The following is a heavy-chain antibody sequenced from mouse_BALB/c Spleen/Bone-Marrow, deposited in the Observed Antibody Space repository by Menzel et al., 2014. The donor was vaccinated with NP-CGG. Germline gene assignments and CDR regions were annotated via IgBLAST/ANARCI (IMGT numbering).Heavy chain of an antibody. D-gene: IGHD2-3*01. J-gene: IGHJ4*01. V-gene: IGHV1-14*01. CDR3: ARRWLPYAMDY. CDR2: INPYNDGT. Sequence: EVQLQQSGPELVKPGASVKMSCKASGYTFTSYIMHWVKQKPGQGLEWIGYINPYNDGTKYNEKFKGKATPTSDKSSSTAYMELSSLTSEDSAVYYCARRWLPYAMDYWGQGTPVTVSS. CDR1: GYTFTSYI.